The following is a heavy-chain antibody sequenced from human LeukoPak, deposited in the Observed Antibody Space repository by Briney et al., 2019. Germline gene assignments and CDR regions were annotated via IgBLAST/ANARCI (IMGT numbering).Heavy chain of an antibody. CDR3: ARARGYSGYDSYYFDY. CDR2: MSSSSSTI. CDR1: GFTFSSYS. D-gene: IGHD5-12*01. Sequence: GGSLRLSCAASGFTFSSYSMNWVRQAPGKGLEWVSYMSSSSSTIYYADSVRGRLTTSRDNAKNSLYLQMNSLRAEDTAVYYCARARGYSGYDSYYFDYWGQGTLVTVSS. V-gene: IGHV3-48*01. J-gene: IGHJ4*02.